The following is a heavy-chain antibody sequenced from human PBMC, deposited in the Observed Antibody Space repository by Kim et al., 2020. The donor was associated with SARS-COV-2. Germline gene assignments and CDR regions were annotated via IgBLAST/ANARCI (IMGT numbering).Heavy chain of an antibody. Sequence: GGSLRLSCAASGFTFSSYGMHWVRQAPGKGLEWVAVISYDGSNKYYADSVKGRFTISRDNSKNTLYLQMNSLRAEDTAVYYCANDSLTIFFDWFVIDYWGQGTLVTVSS. CDR2: ISYDGSNK. CDR1: GFTFSSYG. D-gene: IGHD3-9*01. J-gene: IGHJ4*02. V-gene: IGHV3-30*18. CDR3: ANDSLTIFFDWFVIDY.